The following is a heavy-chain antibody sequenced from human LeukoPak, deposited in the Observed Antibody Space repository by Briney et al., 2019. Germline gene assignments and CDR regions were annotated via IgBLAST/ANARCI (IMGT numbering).Heavy chain of an antibody. Sequence: SQTLSLTCTVSGGSISNGDYYWSWIRQPPGKGLEWIGYIYYSGSTYYNPSLKSRVTISVDTSKNQFSLKLSSVTAADTAVYYCARNMVRGVIGESYFDYWGQGTLVTVSS. CDR2: IYYSGST. V-gene: IGHV4-30-4*01. J-gene: IGHJ4*02. CDR3: ARNMVRGVIGESYFDY. CDR1: GGSISNGDYY. D-gene: IGHD3-10*01.